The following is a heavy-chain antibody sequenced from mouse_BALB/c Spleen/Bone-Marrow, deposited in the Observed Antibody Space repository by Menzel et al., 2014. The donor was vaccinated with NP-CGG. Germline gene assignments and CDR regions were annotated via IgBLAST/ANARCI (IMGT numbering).Heavy chain of an antibody. D-gene: IGHD1-1*01. V-gene: IGHV1-26*01. CDR2: INPHNVGT. CDR1: GYSFTGYA. Sequence: VQLQQSGPELVKPGASMKISCKASGYSFTGYAINWVKQSHGKTLEWIGLINPHNVGTSYNQKFKGKATLTVDKSSSTAYMELRSLTSEDSAVYYCARGGYYEALSYWGQGTTLTVSS. CDR3: ARGGYYEALSY. J-gene: IGHJ2*01.